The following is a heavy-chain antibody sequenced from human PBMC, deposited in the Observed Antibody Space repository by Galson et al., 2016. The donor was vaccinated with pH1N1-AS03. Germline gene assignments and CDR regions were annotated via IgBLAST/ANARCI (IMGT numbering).Heavy chain of an antibody. CDR3: ARDGPPQGISVAGSFDF. J-gene: IGHJ4*02. CDR1: GFPFSGYS. V-gene: IGHV3-21*01. D-gene: IGHD6-19*01. CDR2: ISTTSSSI. Sequence: LRLSCAASGFPFSGYSMNWVRQAPGKGLEWVSFISTTSSSIYYADSVKGRFTISRDNAKNSLFLHMNSLRDEDTAVYYCARDGPPQGISVAGSFDFWGQGTLVTVSS.